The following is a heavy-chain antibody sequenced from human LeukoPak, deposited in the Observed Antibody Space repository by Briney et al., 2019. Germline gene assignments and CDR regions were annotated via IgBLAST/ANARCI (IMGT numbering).Heavy chain of an antibody. CDR1: GFTFSSYA. CDR3: AKWPYDSSGYYSLTDDY. J-gene: IGHJ4*02. Sequence: GGSLRLSCAASGFTFSSYAMSWVRQAPGKGLEWVSAISGSGGSTYYADSVKGRFTISRDNSKNTLYLQMNSLRAVDTAVYYCAKWPYDSSGYYSLTDDYWGQGTLVTVSS. V-gene: IGHV3-23*01. D-gene: IGHD3-22*01. CDR2: ISGSGGST.